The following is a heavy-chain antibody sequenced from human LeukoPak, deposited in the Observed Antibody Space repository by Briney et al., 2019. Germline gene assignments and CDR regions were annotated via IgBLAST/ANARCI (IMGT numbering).Heavy chain of an antibody. CDR1: GYSISSGYY. D-gene: IGHD3-22*01. CDR3: ARDLPYYDSSGYNYWYFDL. CDR2: IYHSGST. J-gene: IGHJ2*01. V-gene: IGHV4-38-2*02. Sequence: SETLSLTCTVSGYSISSGYYWGWIRQPPGKGLEWIGSIYHSGSTYYNPSLRSRVTISVDTSKNQFSLKLSSVTAADTAVYYCARDLPYYDSSGYNYWYFDLWGRGTLVTVSS.